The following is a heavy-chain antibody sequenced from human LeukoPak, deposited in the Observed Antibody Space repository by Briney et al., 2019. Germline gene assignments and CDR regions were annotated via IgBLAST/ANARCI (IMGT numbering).Heavy chain of an antibody. D-gene: IGHD6-19*01. CDR3: AKGYSSPNPPFDY. CDR1: GFTFSSYG. J-gene: IGHJ4*02. Sequence: PGGSLRLSCAASGFTFSSYGMHWVRQAPGKGLEWVAVISYDGSNKYYADSVRGRFTISRDNSKNTLYLQMNSLRAEDSAVYYCAKGYSSPNPPFDYWGQGTLVTVSS. V-gene: IGHV3-30*18. CDR2: ISYDGSNK.